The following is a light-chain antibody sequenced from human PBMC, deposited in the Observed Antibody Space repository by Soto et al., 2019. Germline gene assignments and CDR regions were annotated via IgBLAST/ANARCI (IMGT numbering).Light chain of an antibody. V-gene: IGLV4-69*01. Sequence: QSVLTQSPSASASLGASVKLTCTLSSGHSNYAIAWHQLQPEKGPRYLMKLNSDGSHIKGDGIPDRFSGSSSGAERYLTISSLQSEDEADYYCQNWGTGIQVFGGGTKLTVL. CDR1: SGHSNYA. J-gene: IGLJ2*01. CDR3: QNWGTGIQV. CDR2: LNSDGSH.